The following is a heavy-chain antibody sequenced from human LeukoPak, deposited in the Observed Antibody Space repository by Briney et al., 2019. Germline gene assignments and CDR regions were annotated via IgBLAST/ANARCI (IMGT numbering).Heavy chain of an antibody. D-gene: IGHD5-12*01. V-gene: IGHV1-8*03. CDR1: GYTFTSYG. Sequence: ASVKVSCKASGYTFTSYGISWVRQAPGQGLEWIGWMNPNSGNTGYAQKFQGRVTITRNTSISTAYMELSSLRSEDTAVYYCARKYSGYDPYYYYYMDVWGKGTTVTVSS. CDR2: MNPNSGNT. CDR3: ARKYSGYDPYYYYYMDV. J-gene: IGHJ6*03.